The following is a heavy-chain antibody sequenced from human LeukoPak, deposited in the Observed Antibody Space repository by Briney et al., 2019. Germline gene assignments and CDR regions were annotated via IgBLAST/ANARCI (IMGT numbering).Heavy chain of an antibody. Sequence: PSETLSLTCTVSGGSISSSSYYWGWIRQPPGKGLEWIGRIYYSGSTYYNPSLKSRVTISVDTSKNQFSLKLSSVTAADTAVYYCARGRWSGYPQPLYYYYMDVWGKGTTVTVSS. CDR1: GGSISSSSYY. V-gene: IGHV4-39*07. CDR2: IYYSGST. J-gene: IGHJ6*03. CDR3: ARGRWSGYPQPLYYYYMDV. D-gene: IGHD3-3*01.